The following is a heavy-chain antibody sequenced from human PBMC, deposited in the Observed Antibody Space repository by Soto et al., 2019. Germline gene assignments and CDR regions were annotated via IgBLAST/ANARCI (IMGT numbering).Heavy chain of an antibody. V-gene: IGHV4-34*01. Sequence: SETLSLTCAVYGGSFSGYYWSWIRQPPGKGLEWIGEINHSGSTNYNPSLKSRVTISVDTSKNQLSLKLSSATAADTAVYYCAREGGSTSLYNYYVMDVWGQGTTATVSS. CDR3: AREGGSTSLYNYYVMDV. J-gene: IGHJ6*02. CDR2: INHSGST. D-gene: IGHD2-2*01. CDR1: GGSFSGYY.